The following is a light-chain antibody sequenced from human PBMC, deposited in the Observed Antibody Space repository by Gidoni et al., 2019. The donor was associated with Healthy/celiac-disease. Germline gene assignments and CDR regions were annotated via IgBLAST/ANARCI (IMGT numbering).Light chain of an antibody. CDR2: AAS. Sequence: DIQMTQSPSSLSASVGDRVTITCRASQSISSYLNWYQQKPGKAPKLLIYAASSLQTGFPSSCSGSGSGIDFTLTIIRPQPEAFATCYWQQSDSISTFGGGTKVEIK. CDR1: QSISSY. J-gene: IGKJ4*01. CDR3: QQSDSIST. V-gene: IGKV1-39*01.